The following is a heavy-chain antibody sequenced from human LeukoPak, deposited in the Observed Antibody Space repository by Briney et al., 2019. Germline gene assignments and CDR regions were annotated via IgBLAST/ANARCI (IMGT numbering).Heavy chain of an antibody. CDR1: GFTVSSNY. CDR2: IYSGGST. Sequence: PGGSLRLSCAASGFTVSSNYMSWVRQAPGKGLEWVSVIYSGGSTYYADSVKGRFTISRDNSKNTLYLQMNSLRAEDTAVYYCARDSLSGYFDYWGQGTLVTVSS. J-gene: IGHJ4*02. V-gene: IGHV3-66*01. CDR3: ARDSLSGYFDY.